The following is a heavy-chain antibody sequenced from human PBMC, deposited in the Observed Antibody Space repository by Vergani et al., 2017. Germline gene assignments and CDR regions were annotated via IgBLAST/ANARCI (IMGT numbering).Heavy chain of an antibody. D-gene: IGHD2-15*01. CDR2: IHTSGST. Sequence: QVQLQESGPGLVKPSQTLSLTCTVSGGSINSHNYYWSWIRQPAGKGLEWIGRIHTSGSTNYNPSLKSRVTMSEDTSKNQFSLNLTSVTAADTAVYFCARGSCLGGSCYKPRFDYWGKGIRGTVSA. CDR3: ARGSCLGGSCYKPRFDY. V-gene: IGHV4-61*02. CDR1: GGSINSHNYY. J-gene: IGHJ4*02.